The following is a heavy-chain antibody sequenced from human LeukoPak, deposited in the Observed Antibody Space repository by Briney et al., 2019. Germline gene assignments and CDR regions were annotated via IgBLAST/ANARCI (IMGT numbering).Heavy chain of an antibody. V-gene: IGHV1-69*05. CDR3: ARGGKRVYSSSSAGRTYYYYYYNMDV. CDR1: GGTFSSYA. J-gene: IGHJ6*03. Sequence: GASVKVSCKASGGTFSSYAISWVRQAPGQGLEWMGGIITIFGTTNYAQKFQGRVTVTTDDSSSTAYMELSSLTSEDTAVYYCARGGKRVYSSSSAGRTYYYYYYNMDVWGKGTTVTVSS. D-gene: IGHD6-6*01. CDR2: IITIFGTT.